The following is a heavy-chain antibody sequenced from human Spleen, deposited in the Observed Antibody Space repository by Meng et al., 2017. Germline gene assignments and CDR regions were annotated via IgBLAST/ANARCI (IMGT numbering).Heavy chain of an antibody. Sequence: QVQLVQSGAEVKKPGASVKVSCKASGYTFTSDGISWVRQAPGQGLEWMGWISAYNGNTNYAQKLQGRVTMTTDTSTSTAYMELRSLRSDDTAVYYCARSMTGYYRGSEFDYWGQGTLVTVSS. CDR2: ISAYNGNT. V-gene: IGHV1-18*01. CDR3: ARSMTGYYRGSEFDY. J-gene: IGHJ4*02. CDR1: GYTFTSDG. D-gene: IGHD3-9*01.